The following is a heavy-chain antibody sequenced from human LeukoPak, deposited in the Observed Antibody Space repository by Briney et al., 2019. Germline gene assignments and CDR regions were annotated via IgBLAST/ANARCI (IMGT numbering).Heavy chain of an antibody. CDR1: GFTFSDNY. CDR3: AKLAYSSSWYGDWFDP. V-gene: IGHV3-23*01. Sequence: GSLRLSCAASGFTFSDNYMSWVRQAPGKGLEWVSAISGSGGSTYYADSVKGRFTISRDNSKNTLYLQMNSLRAEDTAVYYCAKLAYSSSWYGDWFDPWGQGTLVTVSS. CDR2: ISGSGGST. D-gene: IGHD6-13*01. J-gene: IGHJ5*02.